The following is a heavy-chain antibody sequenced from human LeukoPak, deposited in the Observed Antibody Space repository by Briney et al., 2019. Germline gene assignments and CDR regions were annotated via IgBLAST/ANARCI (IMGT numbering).Heavy chain of an antibody. Sequence: GGSLRLSCAASGFTFSSYGMHWVRQAPGKGLEWVAVISYDGSNKYYADSVKGRFTISRDNSKNTLYLQMSSLRAEDTAVYYCAKDSRAAAGNPGYFDYWGQGTLVTVSS. CDR1: GFTFSSYG. J-gene: IGHJ4*02. D-gene: IGHD6-13*01. CDR3: AKDSRAAAGNPGYFDY. V-gene: IGHV3-30*18. CDR2: ISYDGSNK.